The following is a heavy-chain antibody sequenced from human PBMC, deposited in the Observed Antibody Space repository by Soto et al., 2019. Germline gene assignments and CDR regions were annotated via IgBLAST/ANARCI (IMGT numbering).Heavy chain of an antibody. V-gene: IGHV5-10-1*01. CDR2: IDPSDSYT. CDR3: ARLRFVAGIKGGRYYCMDF. D-gene: IGHD3-10*01. CDR1: GHSFTDDW. Sequence: GEARQISCKASGHSFTDDWISWVRQIPWKGLEWMARIDPSDSYTNYSPSFQGHVTISADKSLNTAFLQWSSLKASDSAMYYCARLRFVAGIKGGRYYCMDFRGQGTMLTLSS. J-gene: IGHJ6*02.